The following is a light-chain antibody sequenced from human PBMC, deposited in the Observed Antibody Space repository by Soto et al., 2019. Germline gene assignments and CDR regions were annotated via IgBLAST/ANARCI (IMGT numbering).Light chain of an antibody. CDR1: QSVSSY. CDR3: QQRRA. Sequence: EIVLTQSPATLSLSPCERATLSCRASQSVSSYLAWYQQKPGQAPRLLIYDASNRATGIPARFSGSGSGTDFTLTISSLEPEDFAVYYCQQRRAFGQGTKVDIK. CDR2: DAS. V-gene: IGKV3-11*01. J-gene: IGKJ1*01.